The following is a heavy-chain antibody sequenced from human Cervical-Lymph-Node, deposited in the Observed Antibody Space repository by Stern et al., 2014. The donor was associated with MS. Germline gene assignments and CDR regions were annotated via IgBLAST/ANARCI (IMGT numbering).Heavy chain of an antibody. D-gene: IGHD4-17*01. J-gene: IGHJ6*02. Sequence: VQLVQSGAEVKKPGSSVKVSCKASGGTFSTQAINWVRQAPGQRLEWVGGLLPIFCTPNYAQKVQDRVTITADESTSTAYMDLSSLRSEDTAVYYCATPSTVTVGGMDVWGQGTTVTVAS. CDR2: LLPIFCTP. CDR1: GGTFSTQA. CDR3: ATPSTVTVGGMDV. V-gene: IGHV1-69*01.